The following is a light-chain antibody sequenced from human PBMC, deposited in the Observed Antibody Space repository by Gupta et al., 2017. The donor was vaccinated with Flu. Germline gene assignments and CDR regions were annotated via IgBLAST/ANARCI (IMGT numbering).Light chain of an antibody. CDR3: CSYAGSSTLV. V-gene: IGLV2-23*01. CDR2: EDS. CDR1: SSDVGSYNL. Sequence: QSALTQPASVSGSPGQSVTISCPGTSSDVGSYNLVPWYQQHPGKAPTLMIYEDSKRPSGVSNRFSGSKSGNTASLTISGLQAEDEADYYCCSYAGSSTLVFGGGTKLTVL. J-gene: IGLJ2*01.